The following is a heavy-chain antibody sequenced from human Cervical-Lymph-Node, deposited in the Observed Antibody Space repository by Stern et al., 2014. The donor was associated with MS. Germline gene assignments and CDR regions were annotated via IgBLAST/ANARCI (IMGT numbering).Heavy chain of an antibody. CDR2: IYPGDSDT. Sequence: EVQLVESGAEVKKPGESLTISCKASGYIFTTYWIAWVRQLPGKGLEWMGIIYPGDSDTRYSPSFQGQVTILVDKSISTAFLQWTSLKASDSAFYYCATGKTTTSHNWGQGTLVSVSS. J-gene: IGHJ4*02. CDR3: ATGKTTTSHN. D-gene: IGHD1-14*01. V-gene: IGHV5-51*01. CDR1: GYIFTTYW.